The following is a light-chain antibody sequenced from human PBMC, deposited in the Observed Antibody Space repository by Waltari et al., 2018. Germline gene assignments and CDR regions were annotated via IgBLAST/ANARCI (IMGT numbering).Light chain of an antibody. CDR3: QHYVRLPGT. CDR1: QSVSRA. CDR2: GAS. J-gene: IGKJ1*01. V-gene: IGKV3-20*01. Sequence: EIVLTQSPGTLSLSPGERVILSCRVIQSVSRALAWYQQKPGQAPRLLIYGASNRATGIPDRFSGSGSGTDFSLTISRLEPEDFAVYYCQHYVRLPGTFGQGTKVEIK.